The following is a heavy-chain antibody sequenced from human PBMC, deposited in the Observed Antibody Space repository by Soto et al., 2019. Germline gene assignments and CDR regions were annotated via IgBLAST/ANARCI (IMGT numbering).Heavy chain of an antibody. CDR1: GFTFSSYG. CDR3: ARDPPEDSRGYFALDM. D-gene: IGHD3-22*01. J-gene: IGHJ3*02. Sequence: QVQLVESGGGVVQPGRSLRLSCAASGFTFSSYGMHWVRQAPGKGLERVAVIWSDGSNKYNGDSVKGRFTISRDNSNNTLYLQMNSLRAEDTAVYYCARDPPEDSRGYFALDMWGQGTMVTVSS. CDR2: IWSDGSNK. V-gene: IGHV3-33*01.